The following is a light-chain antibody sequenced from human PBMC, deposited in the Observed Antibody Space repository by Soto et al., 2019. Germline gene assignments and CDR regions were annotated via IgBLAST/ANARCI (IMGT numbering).Light chain of an antibody. Sequence: QSALTQPASVSGSPGQSITISCTGTSRDIGAYNYVSWYQQHPGKAPKLMISQVSNRPSGVSSRFSGSKSGNTASLTISGLQAEDEADYYCSSYSYAPTSPTLYVFGTGTKLTVL. CDR1: SRDIGAYNY. V-gene: IGLV2-14*01. CDR3: SSYSYAPTSPTLYV. CDR2: QVS. J-gene: IGLJ1*01.